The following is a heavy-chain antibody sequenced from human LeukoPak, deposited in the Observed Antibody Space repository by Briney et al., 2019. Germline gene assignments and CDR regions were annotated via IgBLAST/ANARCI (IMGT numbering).Heavy chain of an antibody. CDR1: GFTFRSYW. J-gene: IGHJ4*02. CDR3: AKSNDFWSGSSFDY. D-gene: IGHD3-3*01. V-gene: IGHV3-7*01. Sequence: GSLRLSCAASGFTFRSYWMSWVRQAPGKGLEWVANIKQDGSNKYYADSVKGRFTISRDNSKNTLYLQMNSLRAEDTAVYYCAKSNDFWSGSSFDYWGQGTLVTVSS. CDR2: IKQDGSNK.